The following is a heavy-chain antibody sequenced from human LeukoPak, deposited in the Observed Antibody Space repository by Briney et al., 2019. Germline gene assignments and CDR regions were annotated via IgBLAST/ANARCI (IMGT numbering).Heavy chain of an antibody. J-gene: IGHJ3*02. D-gene: IGHD2-15*01. V-gene: IGHV1-46*01. CDR2: INPSGGST. CDR1: GYTFTSYY. Sequence: ASVKVSCEASGYTFTSYYMHWVRQAPGQGLEWMGIINPSGGSTSYAQKFQGRVTMTRDTSTSTVYMELSSLRSEDTAVYYCARDCSGGSCYSSWDDAFDIWGQGTMVTVSS. CDR3: ARDCSGGSCYSSWDDAFDI.